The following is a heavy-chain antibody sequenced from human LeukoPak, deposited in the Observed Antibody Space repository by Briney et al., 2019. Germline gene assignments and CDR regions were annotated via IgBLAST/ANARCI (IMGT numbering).Heavy chain of an antibody. CDR2: IYSGGST. D-gene: IGHD4-17*01. CDR1: GFTVSSNY. J-gene: IGHJ4*02. Sequence: AGGYLRLSCAASGFTVSSNYMSWVRQAPGKGLEWVSVIYSGGSTYYADSVKGRFTISRDNSKNTLYLQMNSLRAEDTAVYYCARGDTVTTFLFDYWGQGTLVTVSS. CDR3: ARGDTVTTFLFDY. V-gene: IGHV3-53*01.